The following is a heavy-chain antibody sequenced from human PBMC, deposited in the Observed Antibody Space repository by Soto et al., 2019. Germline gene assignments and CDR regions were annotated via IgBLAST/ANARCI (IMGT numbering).Heavy chain of an antibody. J-gene: IGHJ5*02. CDR3: AREGGTMGAGWFDP. CDR2: ISAYNGNT. D-gene: IGHD3-10*01. Sequence: QVQLVQSGAEVKKPGASVKVSCKASGYTFTSYDIRWVRQAPGQGLEWMGWISAYNGNTNYAQKLQDRVTMTTDTTTSTAYMELRSLRSDDTAVYYCAREGGTMGAGWFDPWGQGTLVTVSS. CDR1: GYTFTSYD. V-gene: IGHV1-18*01.